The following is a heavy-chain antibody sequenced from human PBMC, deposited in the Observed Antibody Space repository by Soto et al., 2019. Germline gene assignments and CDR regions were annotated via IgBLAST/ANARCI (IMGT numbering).Heavy chain of an antibody. D-gene: IGHD4-17*01. CDR2: IYYTGST. V-gene: IGHV4-59*01. CDR3: TRVGGYYGDYPNFDY. J-gene: IGHJ4*02. Sequence: QVQLVESGGGVVQPGRSLRLSCAASGFTFSSYAMHWVRQAPGKGLEWIGYIYYTGSTKYNPSLKSRVTLSLGTSRNQLSLKLSSVTAADTAVYYCTRVGGYYGDYPNFDYWGPGTLVAVSS. CDR1: GFTFSSYA.